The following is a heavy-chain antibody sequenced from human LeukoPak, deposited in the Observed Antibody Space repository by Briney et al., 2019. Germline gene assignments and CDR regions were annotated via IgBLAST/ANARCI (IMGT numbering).Heavy chain of an antibody. D-gene: IGHD3-10*01. J-gene: IGHJ3*02. CDR3: ASTLYYCSGSYYRAYAFDI. Sequence: SETLSLTCAVSGGSFSGTYWCWIRQPPGKGLEWIGEINHSGSTNYNPSLQSRVTISVDTSKNQSTLKLSSVTAADTAVYYCASTLYYCSGSYYRAYAFDIWGQGTMVTVSS. CDR1: GGSFSGTY. V-gene: IGHV4-34*01. CDR2: INHSGST.